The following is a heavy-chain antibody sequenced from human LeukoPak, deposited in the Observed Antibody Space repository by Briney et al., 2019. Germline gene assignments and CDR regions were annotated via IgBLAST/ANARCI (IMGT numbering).Heavy chain of an antibody. D-gene: IGHD5-18*01. J-gene: IGHJ4*02. Sequence: PGGSLRLSCAASGFTFSSYAMSWVRQAPGKGLEWVSGISGSGGSTYYADSVKGRFTISRDNSKNTLYLQMNSLRAEDTAGYYCAKREYSYGPNFDYWGQGTLVTVSS. CDR3: AKREYSYGPNFDY. V-gene: IGHV3-23*01. CDR2: ISGSGGST. CDR1: GFTFSSYA.